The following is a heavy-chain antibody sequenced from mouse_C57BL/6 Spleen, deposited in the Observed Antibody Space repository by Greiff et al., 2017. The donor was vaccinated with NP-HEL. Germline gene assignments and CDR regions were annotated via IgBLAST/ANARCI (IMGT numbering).Heavy chain of an antibody. D-gene: IGHD1-1*01. CDR2: IDPENGDT. Sequence: PEQGLEWIGWIDPENGDTEYASKFQGKATITADTSSNTAYLQLSSLTSEDTAVYYCTPLRGWGQGTTLTVSS. J-gene: IGHJ2*01. V-gene: IGHV14-4*01. CDR3: TPLRG.